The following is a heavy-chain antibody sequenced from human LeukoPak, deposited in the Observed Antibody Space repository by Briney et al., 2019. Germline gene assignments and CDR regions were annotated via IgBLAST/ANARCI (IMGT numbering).Heavy chain of an antibody. V-gene: IGHV3-30*12. CDR1: GFTFSDCG. CDR3: ARDGGSSGC. D-gene: IGHD6-19*01. Sequence: QPGGSLRLSCAAYGFTFSDCGMHWARQAPGKGLEWVSFIYNDGRKQYYADSLKGRFTISRDNSKNMLYLQMNSLRAEDTAVYYCARDGGSSGCWGQGTLVTVSS. CDR2: IYNDGRKQ. J-gene: IGHJ4*02.